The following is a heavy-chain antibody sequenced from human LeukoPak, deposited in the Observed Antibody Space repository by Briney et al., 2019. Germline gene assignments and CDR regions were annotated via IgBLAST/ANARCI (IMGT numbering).Heavy chain of an antibody. V-gene: IGHV3-66*01. D-gene: IGHD6-19*01. Sequence: PGGSLRLSCAASGFTVSSNYMSWVRQAPGKGLEWVSVIYSGGSTYYADSVKGRFTISRDNSKNTLYLQMNSLRAEDTAVYYCARASYSSGWYSYSDYWGQGTLVTVSS. J-gene: IGHJ4*02. CDR2: IYSGGST. CDR1: GFTVSSNY. CDR3: ARASYSSGWYSYSDY.